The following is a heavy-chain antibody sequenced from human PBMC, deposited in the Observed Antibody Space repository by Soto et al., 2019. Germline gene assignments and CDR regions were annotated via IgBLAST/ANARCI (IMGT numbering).Heavy chain of an antibody. CDR2: KFYGVST. CDR1: GSSINSSGYY. CDR3: ARLPSRHLVDY. D-gene: IGHD3-3*02. J-gene: IGHJ4*02. V-gene: IGHV4-39*01. Sequence: SETLSLTCTVSGSSINSSGYYWGWIRQPPGKGLEWIGSKFYGVSTYYNPSLKSRVTVSVDTSKNQFSLNLRSVTAADTAVYYCARLPSRHLVDYWGQGTLVTVSS.